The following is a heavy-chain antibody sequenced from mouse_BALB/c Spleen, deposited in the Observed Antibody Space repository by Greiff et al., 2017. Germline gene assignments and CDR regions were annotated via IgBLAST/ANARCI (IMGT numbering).Heavy chain of an antibody. D-gene: IGHD1-1*01. CDR2: INPYNDGT. Sequence: VQLQQSGPELVKPGASVKMSCKASGYTFTSYVMHWVKQKPGQGLEWIGYINPYNDGTKYNEKFKGKATLTSDKSSSTAYMELSSLTSEDSAVYYCARSGSSYYYAMDDWGQGTSVTVSS. CDR1: GYTFTSYV. CDR3: ARSGSSYYYAMDD. V-gene: IGHV1-14*01. J-gene: IGHJ4*01.